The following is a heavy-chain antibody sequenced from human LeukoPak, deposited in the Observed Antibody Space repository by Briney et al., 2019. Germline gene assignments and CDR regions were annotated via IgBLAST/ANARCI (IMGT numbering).Heavy chain of an antibody. D-gene: IGHD2-2*01. CDR3: AAGRGYQLLLDAFDI. Sequence: ASVKVSCKASGYTFTGYYMHWVGRAPGQGLEGMGWINPNSGGSNAAQKFQGRVTMTRDTSISTAYMELSRLRSDDTAVYYCAAGRGYQLLLDAFDIWGQGTIVTVSS. J-gene: IGHJ3*02. V-gene: IGHV1-2*02. CDR2: INPNSGGS. CDR1: GYTFTGYY.